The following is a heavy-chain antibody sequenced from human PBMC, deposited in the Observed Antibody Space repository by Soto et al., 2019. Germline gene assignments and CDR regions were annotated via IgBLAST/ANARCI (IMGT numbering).Heavy chain of an antibody. Sequence: GGSLRLSCAASGFTFDDYAMHWVRQAPGKGLEWVSGISWNSGSIGYADSVKGRFTISRDNAKNSLYLQMNSLRAEDTALYYCAKVGGYCSGGSCANAAFDIWGQGTMVTVSS. V-gene: IGHV3-9*01. CDR1: GFTFDDYA. J-gene: IGHJ3*02. CDR3: AKVGGYCSGGSCANAAFDI. D-gene: IGHD2-15*01. CDR2: ISWNSGSI.